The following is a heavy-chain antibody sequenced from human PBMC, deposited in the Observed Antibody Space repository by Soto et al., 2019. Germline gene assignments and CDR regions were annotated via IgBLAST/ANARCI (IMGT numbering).Heavy chain of an antibody. CDR1: GFTFSSYE. D-gene: IGHD5-18*01. Sequence: PGGSLRLSCAASGFTFSSYEMNWVRQPPGKGLEWVSYISSSGSTIYYADSVKGRFTISRDNAKNSLYLQMNSLRAEDPAVYYCASGYSYGFPPFDYWGQGTLVTVSS. CDR2: ISSSGSTI. V-gene: IGHV3-48*03. CDR3: ASGYSYGFPPFDY. J-gene: IGHJ4*02.